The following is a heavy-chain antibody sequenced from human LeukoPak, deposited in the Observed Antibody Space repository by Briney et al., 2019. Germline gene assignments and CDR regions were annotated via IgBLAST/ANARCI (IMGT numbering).Heavy chain of an antibody. CDR2: VSTDSGNS. D-gene: IGHD3-16*01. J-gene: IGHJ4*02. CDR1: GYTFTNYD. V-gene: IGHV1-8*02. CDR3: ARGVSRGVDY. Sequence: ASVKVSCKASGYTFTNYDINWVRQATGQGLEWLGWVSTDSGNSDSAQKFQGRITLTRDTSISKVFLELRNLRSDDTAVYYCARGVSRGVDYWGQGTLVTVSS.